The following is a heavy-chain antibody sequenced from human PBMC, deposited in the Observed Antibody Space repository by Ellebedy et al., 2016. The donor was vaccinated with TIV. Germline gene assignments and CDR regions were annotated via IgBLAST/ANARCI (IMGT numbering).Heavy chain of an antibody. CDR2: ISSKAHNYAT. J-gene: IGHJ4*02. Sequence: PGGSLRLSCAASGFTFSRYGMHWVRQATGKGLEWVGRISSKAHNYATAYSASLKGRFTISRDDSKNTAYLQMSSLKTEDTAVYYCTSMPLGDPRPCDYWGQGTLVTVSS. CDR3: TSMPLGDPRPCDY. V-gene: IGHV3-73*01. D-gene: IGHD2-2*01. CDR1: GFTFSRYG.